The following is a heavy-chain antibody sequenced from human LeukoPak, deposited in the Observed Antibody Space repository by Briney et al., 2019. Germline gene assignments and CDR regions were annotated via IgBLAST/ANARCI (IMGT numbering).Heavy chain of an antibody. Sequence: PGGCLRLSCAASGFNFRGYNMNWVRQAPGKGLEWVSSMSPSSTYIYYADSIKGRFTISRDDARSLLYLQMDSLRAEDTAVYYCVRDFAFGFCNTTTCRYAFDSWGQGTLVAVSS. CDR3: VRDFAFGFCNTTTCRYAFDS. CDR2: MSPSSTYI. CDR1: GFNFRGYN. V-gene: IGHV3-21*06. J-gene: IGHJ4*02. D-gene: IGHD3-16*01.